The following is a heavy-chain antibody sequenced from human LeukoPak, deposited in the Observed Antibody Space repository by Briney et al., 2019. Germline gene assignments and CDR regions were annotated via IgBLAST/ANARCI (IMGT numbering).Heavy chain of an antibody. V-gene: IGHV3-30-3*01. D-gene: IGHD3-22*01. CDR3: ARDYDSRPLSTFDY. Sequence: GGSLRLSCAASGFTFSSYAMHWVRQAPGKGLEWVAVISYDGSNKYYADSVKGRFTISRDNSKNTLYLQMNSLRAEDTAVYYCARDYDSRPLSTFDYGGQGTLVTVSS. J-gene: IGHJ4*02. CDR2: ISYDGSNK. CDR1: GFTFSSYA.